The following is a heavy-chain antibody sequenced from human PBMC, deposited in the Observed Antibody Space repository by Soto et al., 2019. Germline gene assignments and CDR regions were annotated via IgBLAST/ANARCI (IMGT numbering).Heavy chain of an antibody. CDR3: ARGGGYDSFDF. CDR1: GVAMTYGGYS. CDR2: IGHLDTT. V-gene: IGHV4-30-2*06. D-gene: IGHD2-15*01. Sequence: PSETLALTVSVSGVAMTYGGYSGSWIRQSPEKGLESLGYIGHLDTTYYNPSFKSRLSLSIDSARNQFSLSLSSMNAADKDVYYCARGGGYDSFDFWGQGIQVPVYS. J-gene: IGHJ4*02.